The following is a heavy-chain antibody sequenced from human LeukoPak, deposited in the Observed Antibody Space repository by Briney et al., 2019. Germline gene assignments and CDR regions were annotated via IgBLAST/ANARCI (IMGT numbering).Heavy chain of an antibody. CDR3: AKALWFGELLASGFDY. V-gene: IGHV3-30*02. CDR2: IRYDGSNK. Sequence: GGSLRLSCAASGFTFSSYGMHWVRQAPGKGLEWVAFIRYDGSNKYYADSVKGRFTISRDNSKNTLYLQMNSLRAEDTAVYYCAKALWFGELLASGFDYWGQGTLVTVSS. CDR1: GFTFSSYG. J-gene: IGHJ4*02. D-gene: IGHD3-10*01.